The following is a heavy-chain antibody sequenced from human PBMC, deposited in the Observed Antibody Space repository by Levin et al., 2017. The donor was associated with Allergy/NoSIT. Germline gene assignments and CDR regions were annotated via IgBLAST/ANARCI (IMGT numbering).Heavy chain of an antibody. CDR3: VMDDGRSLLHF. V-gene: IGHV3-53*01. CDR1: GFSFSSSY. Sequence: RGESLKISCTASGFSFSSSYMSWVRLAPGKGLEWVSIIDSGGTTYYADSVKGRFTTSRDNSKNTLYLQMNSLRAGDTAVYYCVMDDGRSLLHFWGQGTLVTVSS. D-gene: IGHD1-1*01. J-gene: IGHJ1*01. CDR2: IDSGGTT.